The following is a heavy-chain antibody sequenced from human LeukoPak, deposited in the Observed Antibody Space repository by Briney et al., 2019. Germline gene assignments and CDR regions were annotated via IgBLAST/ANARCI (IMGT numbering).Heavy chain of an antibody. CDR2: ISSSSSTI. D-gene: IGHD3-3*01. CDR3: AREQDVAYYDFWSGYLPDY. Sequence: GGSLRLSCAASGFTFSDYYMSWIRQAPGKGLEWVSYISSSSSTIYYADSVKGRFTISRDNAKNSLYLQMNSLRAEDTAVYYCAREQDVAYYDFWSGYLPDYWGQGTLVTVSS. V-gene: IGHV3-11*04. J-gene: IGHJ4*02. CDR1: GFTFSDYY.